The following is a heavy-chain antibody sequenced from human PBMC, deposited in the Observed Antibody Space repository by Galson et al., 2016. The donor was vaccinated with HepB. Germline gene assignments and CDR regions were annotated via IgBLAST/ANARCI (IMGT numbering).Heavy chain of an antibody. CDR3: ARGFAVPGRIDY. CDR2: IWYDGSNK. Sequence: SLRLSCAASRFTFSTYGIHWVRQAPGKGLEWVAVIWYDGSNKYYGDSVKGRFTISRDNSKNTVYLQMNSLRAEDTAVYYCARGFAVPGRIDYWGQGTLVTVSS. V-gene: IGHV3-33*01. D-gene: IGHD2-2*01. J-gene: IGHJ4*02. CDR1: RFTFSTYG.